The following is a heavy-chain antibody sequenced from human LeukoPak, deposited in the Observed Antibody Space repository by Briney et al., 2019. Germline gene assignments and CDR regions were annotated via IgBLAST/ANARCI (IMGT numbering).Heavy chain of an antibody. CDR3: ARGNKDYGDYARGLSDY. CDR2: MNPNSGNT. D-gene: IGHD4-17*01. Sequence: GASVKVSCKASGYTFTSYDINWVRQATGQGLEWMGWMNPNSGNTGYAQKFQGRITMTRNTSITTAYVGLSSLRSEDTAVYYCARGNKDYGDYARGLSDYWGQGTLVTVSS. CDR1: GYTFTSYD. V-gene: IGHV1-8*02. J-gene: IGHJ4*02.